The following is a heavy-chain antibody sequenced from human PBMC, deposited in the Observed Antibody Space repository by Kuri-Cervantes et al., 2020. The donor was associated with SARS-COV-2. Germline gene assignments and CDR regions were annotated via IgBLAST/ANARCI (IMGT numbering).Heavy chain of an antibody. D-gene: IGHD2-2*01. CDR3: ARDAHCSSTSCKPLDY. CDR1: GGSVSSGSYY. V-gene: IGHV4-61*01. J-gene: IGHJ4*02. CDR2: IYYSGST. Sequence: SETLSLTCTVSGGSVSSGSYYWSWIRQPPGKGLEWIGYIYYSGSTNYNPSLKSRVTISVDKSKNQFSLKLSSVTAAGTAVYYCARDAHCSSTSCKPLDYWGQGTLVTVSS.